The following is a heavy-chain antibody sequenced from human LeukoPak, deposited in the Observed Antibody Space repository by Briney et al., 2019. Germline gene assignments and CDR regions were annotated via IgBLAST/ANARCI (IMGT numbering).Heavy chain of an antibody. V-gene: IGHV5-51*01. Sequence: GESLKISCKGSGYSFTSYWIGWVRQMPGKGLEWMGIIYPGDSDTRYSPSFQGQVTISADKSISTAYLQWSSLKASDTAMYYCASTFSGYSSSWYWFDPWGQGTLVTVSS. D-gene: IGHD6-13*01. CDR2: IYPGDSDT. CDR3: ASTFSGYSSSWYWFDP. J-gene: IGHJ5*02. CDR1: GYSFTSYW.